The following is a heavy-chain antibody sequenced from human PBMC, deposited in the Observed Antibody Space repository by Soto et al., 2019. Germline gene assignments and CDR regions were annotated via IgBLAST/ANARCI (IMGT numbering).Heavy chain of an antibody. CDR1: GGSFTYT. Sequence: SVKVSCKASGGSFTYTLSWVRQAPGQGLEWMGGIIPIFGTTNYAQKFQGRVTITADESTKTAYMELSTLRSEDTAVYYCARFHSHGTYGMDVWGQGTTVTVYS. J-gene: IGHJ6*02. CDR2: IIPIFGTT. V-gene: IGHV1-69*13. CDR3: ARFHSHGTYGMDV. D-gene: IGHD5-18*01.